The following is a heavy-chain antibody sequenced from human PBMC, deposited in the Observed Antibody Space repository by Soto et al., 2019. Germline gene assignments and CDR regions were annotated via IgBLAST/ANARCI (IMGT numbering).Heavy chain of an antibody. D-gene: IGHD3-3*01. CDR3: AKARNDCWSGSRSNWFDP. J-gene: IGHJ5*02. CDR1: GFTFNNYA. Sequence: EVQLLESGGGLVQPGGSLRLSCAASGFTFNNYAMSWVRQAPGKGLEWVSAISGGGGNTYDADSVKGRFTISRDNSKNTLYLQMNSLRVEDTAVYYCAKARNDCWSGSRSNWFDPWGQGSLVTDS. CDR2: ISGGGGNT. V-gene: IGHV3-23*01.